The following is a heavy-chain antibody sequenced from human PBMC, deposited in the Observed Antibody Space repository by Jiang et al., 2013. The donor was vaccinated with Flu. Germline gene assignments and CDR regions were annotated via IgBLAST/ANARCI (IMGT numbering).Heavy chain of an antibody. J-gene: IGHJ4*02. CDR2: ISSSSSYI. Sequence: RLSCAASGFTFSSYSMNWVRQAPGKGLEWVSSISSSSSYIYYADSVKGRFTISRDNAKNSLYLQMNSLRAEDTAVYYCARAENWNYMPFDYWGQGTLVTVSS. D-gene: IGHD1-7*01. V-gene: IGHV3-21*01. CDR3: ARAENWNYMPFDY. CDR1: GFTFSSYS.